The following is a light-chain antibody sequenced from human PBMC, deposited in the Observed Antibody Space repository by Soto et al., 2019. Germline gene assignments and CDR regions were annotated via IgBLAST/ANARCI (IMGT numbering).Light chain of an antibody. CDR2: WAS. CDR1: QSVLYSSDNKND. Sequence: DIVMTQSPDSLAVSLGERATINCKSSQSVLYSSDNKNDLAWYQQKPGQPPKLLIAWASTRESGIPDRFSGTGSGTDFTLTIRGLQAGDLAVYYCQQYYAVPRTFGQGTKVEL. CDR3: QQYYAVPRT. J-gene: IGKJ1*01. V-gene: IGKV4-1*01.